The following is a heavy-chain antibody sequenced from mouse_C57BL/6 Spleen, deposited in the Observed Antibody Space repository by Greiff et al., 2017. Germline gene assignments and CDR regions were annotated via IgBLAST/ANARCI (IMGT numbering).Heavy chain of an antibody. CDR3: ARRRNYGSFDY. CDR2: ISSGSSTI. CDR1: GFTFSDYG. J-gene: IGHJ2*01. D-gene: IGHD1-1*01. V-gene: IGHV5-17*01. Sequence: DVQLVESGGGLVKPGGSLKLSCAASGFTFSDYGMHWVRQAPEKGLEWVAYISSGSSTIYYADTVKGRFTISRDNAKNPLFLQMTSLRSEDTAMYYCARRRNYGSFDYWGQGTTLTVSS.